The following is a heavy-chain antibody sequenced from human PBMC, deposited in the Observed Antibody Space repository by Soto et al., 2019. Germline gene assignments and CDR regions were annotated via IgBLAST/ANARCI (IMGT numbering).Heavy chain of an antibody. CDR1: GGTFSGYD. J-gene: IGHJ4*02. Sequence: SETLSLTCAVYGGTFSGYDWSWIRQPPGKGLEWIGEINHSGSTNYNPSLKSRVTISVDTSKNQFSLKLSSVTAADTAVYYCARAEGHSSGILDYWGQGTLVTVSS. D-gene: IGHD6-19*01. CDR2: INHSGST. V-gene: IGHV4-34*01. CDR3: ARAEGHSSGILDY.